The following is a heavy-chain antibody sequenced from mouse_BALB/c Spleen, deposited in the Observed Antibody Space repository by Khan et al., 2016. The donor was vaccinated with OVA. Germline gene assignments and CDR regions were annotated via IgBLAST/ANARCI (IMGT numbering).Heavy chain of an antibody. D-gene: IGHD2-10*02. Sequence: QVQLQQSGAELARPGASVKLSCKASGYTFTSYWMQWVKQRPGQGLEWIGAIYPGDGDTRYTQKFKGKAKLTADKSSSTAYMQLSSLASEDSAVYYCARDLERYVEVWGAGTTVTVSS. CDR1: GYTFTSYW. CDR2: IYPGDGDT. J-gene: IGHJ1*01. V-gene: IGHV1-87*01. CDR3: ARDLERYVEV.